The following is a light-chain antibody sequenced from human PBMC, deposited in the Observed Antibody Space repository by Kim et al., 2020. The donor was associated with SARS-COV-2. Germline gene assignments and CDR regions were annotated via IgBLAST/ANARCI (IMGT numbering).Light chain of an antibody. J-gene: IGKJ5*01. CDR2: GAS. CDR3: QQYAYWRA. V-gene: IGKV3-15*01. Sequence: SLSPGERATLSCRASQSISSSLAWYQQNPGQAPRVLIYGASARATGIPARFSGSGSGTEFTLTISNLQSEDFAVYYCQQYAYWRAFGQGTRLEIK. CDR1: QSISSS.